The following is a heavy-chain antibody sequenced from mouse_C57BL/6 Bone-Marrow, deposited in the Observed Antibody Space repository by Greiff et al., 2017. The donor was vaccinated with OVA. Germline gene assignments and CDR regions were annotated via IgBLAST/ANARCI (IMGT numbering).Heavy chain of an antibody. V-gene: IGHV1-26*01. J-gene: IGHJ2*01. CDR1: GYTFTDYY. CDR3: ARDGYDPDY. Sequence: VQLKHSGPELVKPGASVKISCKASGYTFTDYYMNWVKQSHGKSLEWIGDINPNNGGTSYNQKFKGKATLTVDKSSSTAYMELRSLTSEDSAVYYCARDGYDPDYWGQGTTLTVSS. CDR2: INPNNGGT. D-gene: IGHD2-2*01.